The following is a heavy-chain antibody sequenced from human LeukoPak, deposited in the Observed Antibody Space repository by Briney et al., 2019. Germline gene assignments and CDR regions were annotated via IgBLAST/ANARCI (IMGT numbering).Heavy chain of an antibody. V-gene: IGHV4-34*01. CDR1: GGSFSGYY. D-gene: IGHD1-26*01. CDR3: ARGSRIRQVGPRWLDP. Sequence: SETLSLTCAIYGGSFSGYYWTWIRQSPGKDLEWIGEINGSGNSNYNPSLKSRVFISLDTSKNQFSLKLTSVTAADTAVYYCARGSRIRQVGPRWLDPWGRGTLVTVSS. CDR2: INGSGNS. J-gene: IGHJ5*02.